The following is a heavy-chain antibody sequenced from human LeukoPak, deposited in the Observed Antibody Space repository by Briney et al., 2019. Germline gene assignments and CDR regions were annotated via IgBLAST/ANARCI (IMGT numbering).Heavy chain of an antibody. CDR2: IIPILGIA. V-gene: IGHV1-69*04. J-gene: IGHJ5*02. CDR3: ARAPIAAAGIRFDP. D-gene: IGHD6-13*01. CDR1: GGTFSSYA. Sequence: SVKVSCKASGGTFSSYAISWVRQAPGQGLEWMGRIIPILGIANYAQKFQGRVTITADKSTSTAYMELSSLRSEDTAVYYCARAPIAAAGIRFDPWGQGTLVTVSS.